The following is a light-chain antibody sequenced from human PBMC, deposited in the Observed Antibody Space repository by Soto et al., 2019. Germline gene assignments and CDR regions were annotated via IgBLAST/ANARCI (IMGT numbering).Light chain of an antibody. CDR2: DNN. CDR1: SSNIGDNN. Sequence: QSVLTQPPSVSAAPGQRVNISCSGSSSNIGDNNVAWYQQLPGTAPKVLLYDNNKRPSGIPDRFSGSKSGTSATLGITGLQTGDEADYYCGTWDDSLSAALFGGGTKLTVL. CDR3: GTWDDSLSAAL. V-gene: IGLV1-51*01. J-gene: IGLJ2*01.